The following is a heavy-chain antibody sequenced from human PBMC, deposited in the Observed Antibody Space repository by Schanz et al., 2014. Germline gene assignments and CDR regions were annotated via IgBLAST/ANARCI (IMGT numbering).Heavy chain of an antibody. CDR2: VRNKNNRYTT. CDR1: GFTFSDHY. J-gene: IGHJ4*02. V-gene: IGHV3-72*01. Sequence: EVQLVESGGGLVQPGGSLRLSCAASGFTFSDHYMDWVRQAPGKGLEWVGRVRNKNNRYTTEYAASVKGRFTISRDDSKNSLYLQMNSLKTEDTAVYYCAIGASCRRIGCPFDSWGQGTLVTVSS. D-gene: IGHD2-15*01. CDR3: AIGASCRRIGCPFDS.